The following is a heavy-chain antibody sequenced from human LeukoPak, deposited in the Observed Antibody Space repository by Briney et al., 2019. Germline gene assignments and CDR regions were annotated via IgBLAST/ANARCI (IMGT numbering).Heavy chain of an antibody. CDR3: ARVDSFYGSGSYYLDY. Sequence: SETLSLTCAVYVGSFSGYYWTWIRQPPGKGLEWIGEINHSGSTNYNPSLKSRVTISADTSKNQFSLKLSSVTAADTAVYYCARVDSFYGSGSYYLDYWGQGTLVTVSS. V-gene: IGHV4-34*01. CDR1: VGSFSGYY. CDR2: INHSGST. D-gene: IGHD3-10*01. J-gene: IGHJ4*02.